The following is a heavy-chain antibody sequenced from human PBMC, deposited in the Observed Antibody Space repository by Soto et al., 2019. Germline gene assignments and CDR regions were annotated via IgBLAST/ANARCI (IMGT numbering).Heavy chain of an antibody. V-gene: IGHV3-7*05. CDR3: ARGEHSTSSYYYYYGLDV. J-gene: IGHJ6*02. Sequence: EVQLVESGGGLVQPGGSLRLSCTTSGFAFNTHWMSWVRQAPGKGLEWVANINQDESAKYYVDSVEGRFTVSRDNAKTSVSLQMNSLRAEDTAVYYCARGEHSTSSYYYYYGLDVWGQGTTVLVSS. D-gene: IGHD2-2*01. CDR2: INQDESAK. CDR1: GFAFNTHW.